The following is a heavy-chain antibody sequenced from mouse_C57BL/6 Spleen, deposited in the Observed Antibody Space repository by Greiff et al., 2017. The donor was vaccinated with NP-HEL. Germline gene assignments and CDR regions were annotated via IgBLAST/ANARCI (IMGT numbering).Heavy chain of an antibody. J-gene: IGHJ4*01. V-gene: IGHV1-64*01. Sequence: QVQLQQPGAELVKPGASVKLSCKASGYTFTSYWMHWVKQRPGQGLEWIGMIHPNSGSTNYNEKFKSKATLTVDKSSSTAYMQRSSLTSEDSAVYYCARDYDWSMDYWGQGTSVTVSS. CDR3: ARDYDWSMDY. CDR2: IHPNSGST. CDR1: GYTFTSYW. D-gene: IGHD2-4*01.